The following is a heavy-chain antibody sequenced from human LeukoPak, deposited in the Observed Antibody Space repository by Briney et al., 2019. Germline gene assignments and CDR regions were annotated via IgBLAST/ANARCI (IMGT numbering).Heavy chain of an antibody. V-gene: IGHV3-21*01. CDR1: GFTFSSYS. Sequence: GGSLRLSCAASGFTFSSYSMNWVRQAPGKGLEWVSSISSSSSYICYADSVKGRFTISRDNAKNSLYLQMNSLRAEDTAVYYCARDPSGILTGYYPPWFDPWGQGTLVTVSS. CDR2: ISSSSSYI. J-gene: IGHJ5*02. CDR3: ARDPSGILTGYYPPWFDP. D-gene: IGHD3-9*01.